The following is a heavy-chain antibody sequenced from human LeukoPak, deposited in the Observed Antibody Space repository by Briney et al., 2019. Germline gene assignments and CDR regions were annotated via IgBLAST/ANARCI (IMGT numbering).Heavy chain of an antibody. V-gene: IGHV4-39*07. CDR3: ARPGRDGYNYRY. CDR2: INHSGST. CDR1: GGSISSSSYY. J-gene: IGHJ4*02. Sequence: SETLSLTCTVSGGSISSSSYYWGWIRQPPGKGLEWIGEINHSGSTNYNPSLKSRVTISVDTSKNQFSLKLGSVTAADTAVYYCARPGRDGYNYRYWGQGTLVTVSS. D-gene: IGHD5-24*01.